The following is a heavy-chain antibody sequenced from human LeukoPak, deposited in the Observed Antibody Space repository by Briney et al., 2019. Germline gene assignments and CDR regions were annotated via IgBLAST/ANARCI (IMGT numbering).Heavy chain of an antibody. Sequence: GGSLRLSCAVSGFTFSSYAMSWVRQAPGKGLEWVSAISGSGGSTYYADSVKGRFTISRDNSKNTLYLQMNSLRAEGTAVYYCAKDPSRGYSYGYDAFDIWGQGTMVTVSS. V-gene: IGHV3-23*01. J-gene: IGHJ3*02. CDR2: ISGSGGST. D-gene: IGHD5-18*01. CDR3: AKDPSRGYSYGYDAFDI. CDR1: GFTFSSYA.